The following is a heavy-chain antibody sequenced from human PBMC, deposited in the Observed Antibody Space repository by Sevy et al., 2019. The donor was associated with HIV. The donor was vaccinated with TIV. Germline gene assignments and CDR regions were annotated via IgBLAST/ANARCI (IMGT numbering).Heavy chain of an antibody. CDR2: IYYSGTT. J-gene: IGHJ3*01. D-gene: IGHD6-19*01. Sequence: SETLSLTCTVSDVSISSGTNYWGWIRQPPGKGLEWIGSIYYSGTTHYNPSLKSRVTMSADTSMNQFSLKLSSVTVADTAVYYCARQRGGWYEYDASDVWGQGTMVTVSS. CDR3: ARQRGGWYEYDASDV. CDR1: DVSISSGTNY. V-gene: IGHV4-39*01.